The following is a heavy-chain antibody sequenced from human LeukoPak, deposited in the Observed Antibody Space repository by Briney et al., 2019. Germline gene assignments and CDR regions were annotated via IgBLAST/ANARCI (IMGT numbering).Heavy chain of an antibody. CDR3: AKEGYSYGPPGY. Sequence: GGSLRLSCAASGFTFRSYVMSWVRQAPGKGLERVSAISGSGDSTYYADPVKGRFTISRDNSKNTLYLQMNSLRAEDTAVYYCAKEGYSYGPPGYWGQGTLVTVSS. CDR2: ISGSGDST. V-gene: IGHV3-23*01. J-gene: IGHJ4*02. CDR1: GFTFRSYV. D-gene: IGHD5-18*01.